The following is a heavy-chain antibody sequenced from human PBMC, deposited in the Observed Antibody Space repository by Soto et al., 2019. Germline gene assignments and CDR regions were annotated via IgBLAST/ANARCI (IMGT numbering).Heavy chain of an antibody. CDR3: ARLSVVVPAAIDYDAFDI. D-gene: IGHD2-2*01. V-gene: IGHV1-18*01. Sequence: GAPVKVSCKASGYTFTSYGISLVRQAPGQRVEWMGWISAYNGNTNYAQKLQGRVTMTTDTSTSTAYMELRSLRSDDTAVYYCARLSVVVPAAIDYDAFDIWGQGTMVTVSS. CDR1: GYTFTSYG. J-gene: IGHJ3*02. CDR2: ISAYNGNT.